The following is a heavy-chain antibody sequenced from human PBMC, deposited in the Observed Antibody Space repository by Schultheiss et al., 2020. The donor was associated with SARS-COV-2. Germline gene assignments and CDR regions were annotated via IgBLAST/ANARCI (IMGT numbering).Heavy chain of an antibody. D-gene: IGHD3-22*01. Sequence: ASVKVSCKASGYTFTSYGISWVRQAPGQGLEWMGWISAYNGNTNYAQKLQGRVTMTTDTSTSTAYMELRSLRSDDTAVYYCARENGYYYDSSGDGNWFDPWGQGTLVTGSS. CDR3: ARENGYYYDSSGDGNWFDP. CDR2: ISAYNGNT. J-gene: IGHJ5*02. CDR1: GYTFTSYG. V-gene: IGHV1-18*01.